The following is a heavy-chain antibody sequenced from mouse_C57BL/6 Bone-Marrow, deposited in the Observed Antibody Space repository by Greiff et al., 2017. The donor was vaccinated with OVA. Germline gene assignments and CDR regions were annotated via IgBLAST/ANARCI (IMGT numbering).Heavy chain of an antibody. V-gene: IGHV1-64*01. CDR2: IHPNSGST. CDR3: ALYGSSYSMDY. CDR1: GYTFTSYW. D-gene: IGHD1-1*01. Sequence: QVQLQQPGAELVKPGASVKLSCKASGYTFTSYWMHWVKQRPGQGLEWIGMIHPNSGSTNYNEKFKSKATLTVDKSSNTAFMQLSSLTSEDSAVYYCALYGSSYSMDYWGQGTTLTVSS. J-gene: IGHJ2*01.